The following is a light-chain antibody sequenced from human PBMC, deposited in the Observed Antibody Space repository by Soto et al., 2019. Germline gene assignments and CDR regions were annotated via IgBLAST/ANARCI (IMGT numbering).Light chain of an antibody. CDR1: QSVSSKN. J-gene: IGKJ1*01. Sequence: EIVLTQSPGTLSLSPGERATLSCRASQSVSSKNLAWYQQKPGQAPRLLIFATSTRATGIPDRFSGRGSGTDFTLTISRLEPEDFAVYSCQQYGNSPWTFGQGTKVEI. V-gene: IGKV3-20*01. CDR3: QQYGNSPWT. CDR2: ATS.